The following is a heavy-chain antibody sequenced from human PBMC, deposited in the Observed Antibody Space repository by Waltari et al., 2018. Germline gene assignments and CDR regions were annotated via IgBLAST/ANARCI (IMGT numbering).Heavy chain of an antibody. CDR1: GGSFSGYY. D-gene: IGHD3-16*02. Sequence: QVQLQQWGAGLLKPSETLSLTCAVYGGSFSGYYWSWIRQPPGKGLEWIGEINHSGSTNSNPSLKGRVTISVDTSKNQVSLKLSSVTAADTAVYYCGRASYDYIWGSYRYGAFDYWGQGTLVTVSS. V-gene: IGHV4-34*01. J-gene: IGHJ4*02. CDR2: INHSGST. CDR3: GRASYDYIWGSYRYGAFDY.